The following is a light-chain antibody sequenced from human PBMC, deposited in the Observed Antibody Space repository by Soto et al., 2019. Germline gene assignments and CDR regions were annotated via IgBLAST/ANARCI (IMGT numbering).Light chain of an antibody. J-gene: IGLJ1*01. CDR3: SSYTTSTTYV. V-gene: IGLV2-14*01. CDR1: YTDVGGYES. Sequence: QSVLTQPASVSGSPGQSITISCTGTYTDVGGYESVSWYQQHPGKAPKLILYEVNNRPSGVSSRFSGSKSANTASLTISGLQAEDEADYYCSSYTTSTTYVFGSGTKLTVL. CDR2: EVN.